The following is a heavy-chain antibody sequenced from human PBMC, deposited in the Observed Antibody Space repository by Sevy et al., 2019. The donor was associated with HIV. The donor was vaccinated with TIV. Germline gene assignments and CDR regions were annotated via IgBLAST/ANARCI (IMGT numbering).Heavy chain of an antibody. CDR3: AKDGSAGATTRRHYYYYYGMDV. D-gene: IGHD1-26*01. Sequence: GESLKISCAASGFTFSSYGMHWVRQAPGKGLEWVAVISYDGSNKDYADSVKGRFTISRDNSKNTLYLQMNSLRAEDTAVYYCAKDGSAGATTRRHYYYYYGMDVWCQGTTVTVSS. V-gene: IGHV3-30*18. CDR2: ISYDGSNK. J-gene: IGHJ6*02. CDR1: GFTFSSYG.